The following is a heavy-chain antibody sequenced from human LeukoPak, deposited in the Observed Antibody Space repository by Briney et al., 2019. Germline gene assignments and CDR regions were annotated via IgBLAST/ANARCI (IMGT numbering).Heavy chain of an antibody. CDR2: IYHSGST. CDR3: ARQGTWIQLWSFDY. CDR1: GGSISSSNW. D-gene: IGHD5-18*01. Sequence: SETLSLTCAVSGGSISSSNWWSWVRQPPGKGLEWIGEIYHSGSTNYNPSLKSRVTISVDTSKNQFSLKLSSVTAADTAVYYCARQGTWIQLWSFDYWGQGTLVTVSS. J-gene: IGHJ4*02. V-gene: IGHV4-4*02.